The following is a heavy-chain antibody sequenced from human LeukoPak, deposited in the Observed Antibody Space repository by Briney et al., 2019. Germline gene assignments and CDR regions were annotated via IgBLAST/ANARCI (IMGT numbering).Heavy chain of an antibody. CDR2: LLKSGTT. CDR1: GGSIGSSNYY. J-gene: IGHJ3*02. CDR3: AGHSTSSHDTFDM. V-gene: IGHV4-39*01. D-gene: IGHD2-2*01. Sequence: SETLPLTCTVSGGSIGSSNYYWGWIRQSPGMGLEWIVTLLKSGTTYFNPTLQSRVTISVDTSKNQFSLKLTPVTAADTAVYYCAGHSTSSHDTFDMWGQGTMVTVSS.